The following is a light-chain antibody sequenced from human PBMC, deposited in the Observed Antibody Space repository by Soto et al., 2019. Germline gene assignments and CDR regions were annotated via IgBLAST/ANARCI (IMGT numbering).Light chain of an antibody. V-gene: IGKV1-39*01. J-gene: IGKJ1*01. CDR2: AAS. Sequence: DIQMTQSPSSLSASVGDRVTITCRASQSVSSYLNWYQQKPGKAPKVLIYAASALQSGVPARFSGSGYGTDFTLTIDSLQPEDFATYYCQQSFVPPRTFGQGTKVDNK. CDR1: QSVSSY. CDR3: QQSFVPPRT.